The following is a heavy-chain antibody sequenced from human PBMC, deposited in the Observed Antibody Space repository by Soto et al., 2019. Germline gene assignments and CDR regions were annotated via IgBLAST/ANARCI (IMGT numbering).Heavy chain of an antibody. D-gene: IGHD3-16*01. Sequence: SETLSLTCTVSGGSISSYYLSWIRQPAGKGLEWIVYIYYMGSTNYNPSLKSRVTISVDTSKNQFSLKLSSVTAEDTAVYYCAREIRLQKGGYYYYYGMDVWGQGTTVTVSS. V-gene: IGHV4-59*01. CDR1: GGSISSYY. CDR2: IYYMGST. CDR3: AREIRLQKGGYYYYYGMDV. J-gene: IGHJ6*02.